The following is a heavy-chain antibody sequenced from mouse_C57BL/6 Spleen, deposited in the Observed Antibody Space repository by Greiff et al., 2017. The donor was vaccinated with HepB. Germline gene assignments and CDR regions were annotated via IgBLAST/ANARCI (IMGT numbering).Heavy chain of an antibody. CDR2: IDPSDSYT. D-gene: IGHD2-3*01. V-gene: IGHV1-69*01. CDR3: ARRWLLPYYFDY. CDR1: GYTFTSYW. J-gene: IGHJ2*01. Sequence: QVQLQQPGAELVMPGASVKLSCKASGYTFTSYWMHWVKQRPGQGLEWIGEIDPSDSYTNYNQKFKGKSTLTVDKSSSTAYMQLSSLTSEDSAVYYCARRWLLPYYFDYWGQGTTLTVSS.